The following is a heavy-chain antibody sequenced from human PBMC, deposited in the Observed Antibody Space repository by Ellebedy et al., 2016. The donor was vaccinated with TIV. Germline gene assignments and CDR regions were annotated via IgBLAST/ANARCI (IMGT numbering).Heavy chain of an antibody. D-gene: IGHD5-12*01. CDR2: IYYSGST. J-gene: IGHJ4*02. Sequence: MPSETLSLTCTVSGVSILSSSYYWGWIRQPPGKGLEWIGAIYYSGSTYYNPSLKSRVTISADTSKNQFSLMLTSVTAADTAVYYCATRGHGYSDYELDSWGQGTLVTVSS. V-gene: IGHV4-39*01. CDR1: GVSILSSSYY. CDR3: ATRGHGYSDYELDS.